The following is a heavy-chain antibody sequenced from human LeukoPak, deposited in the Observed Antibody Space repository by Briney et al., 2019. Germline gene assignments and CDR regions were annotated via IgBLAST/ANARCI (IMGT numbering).Heavy chain of an antibody. CDR3: ARARPYSSGWGYYYYGMDV. CDR1: GFTFSSYG. J-gene: IGHJ6*02. CDR2: IWYDGSNK. D-gene: IGHD6-19*01. V-gene: IGHV3-33*01. Sequence: GGSLRLFCAASGFTFSSYGMHWVRQAPGKGLEWVAVIWYDGSNKYYADSVKGRFTISRDNSKNTLYLQMNSLRAEDTAVYYCARARPYSSGWGYYYYGMDVWGQGTTVTVSS.